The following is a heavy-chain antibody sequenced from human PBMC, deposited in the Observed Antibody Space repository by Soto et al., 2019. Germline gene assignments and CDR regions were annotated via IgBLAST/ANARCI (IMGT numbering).Heavy chain of an antibody. CDR2: ISYDGSNK. V-gene: IGHV3-30*18. J-gene: IGHJ6*03. D-gene: IGHD1-26*01. Sequence: GGSLRLSCAASGFTFSSYGMHWVRQAPGKGLEWVAVISYDGSNKYYADSVKGRFTISRDNSKNTLYLQMNSLRAEDTAVYYCAKAGIVFTGYYYMDVWGKGTTVTVSS. CDR1: GFTFSSYG. CDR3: AKAGIVFTGYYYMDV.